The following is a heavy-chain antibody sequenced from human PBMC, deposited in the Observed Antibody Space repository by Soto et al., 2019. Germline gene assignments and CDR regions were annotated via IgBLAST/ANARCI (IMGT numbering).Heavy chain of an antibody. CDR3: ANSYYGSGSYYKIHDY. CDR1: GFTFSSYA. V-gene: IGHV3-23*01. Sequence: GGSLRLSCAASGFTFSSYAMSWVRQAPGKGLEWVSAISGSGGSTYYADSVKGRFTISRDNSKNTLYLQMNSLRAEDTAVYYCANSYYGSGSYYKIHDYWGQGTLVTVSS. J-gene: IGHJ4*02. CDR2: ISGSGGST. D-gene: IGHD3-10*01.